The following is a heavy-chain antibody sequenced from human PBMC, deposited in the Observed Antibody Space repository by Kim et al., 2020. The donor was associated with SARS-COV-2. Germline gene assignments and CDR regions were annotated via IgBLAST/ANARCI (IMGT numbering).Heavy chain of an antibody. J-gene: IGHJ6*03. Sequence: SETLSLTCTVSGGSISSYYWSWIRQSPGKGLEWIGYIYYSGSTNYNPSLKSRVTISVDTSKNQFSLKLTSVTAADTAVYYCARGGLVYYYMDVWGKGTTVTVSS. CDR3: ARGGLVYYYMDV. D-gene: IGHD6-6*01. CDR1: GGSISSYY. CDR2: IYYSGST. V-gene: IGHV4-59*01.